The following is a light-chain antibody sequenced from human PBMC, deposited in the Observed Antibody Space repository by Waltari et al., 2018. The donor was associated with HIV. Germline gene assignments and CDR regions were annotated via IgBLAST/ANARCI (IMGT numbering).Light chain of an antibody. V-gene: IGLV2-11*01. Sequence: QSALTQPRSVSGSPGQSVTISCTGTSSAVGGYNYVSWYQQHPTKAPKLPIYDVSKRPPEVPDRVSGSKSGNTASLTISGLQAEDEADYYCCSYAGTYTWVFGGGTKLTVL. CDR3: CSYAGTYTWV. CDR1: SSAVGGYNY. CDR2: DVS. J-gene: IGLJ3*02.